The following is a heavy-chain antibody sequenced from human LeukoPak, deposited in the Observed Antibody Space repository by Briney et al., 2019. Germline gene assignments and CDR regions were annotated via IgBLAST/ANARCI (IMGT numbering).Heavy chain of an antibody. CDR2: ISSSSSYI. CDR3: AMTGSFLEWLLTHDY. CDR1: GFTFSSYC. J-gene: IGHJ4*02. D-gene: IGHD3-3*01. V-gene: IGHV3-21*01. Sequence: PGGSLRLSCAASGFTFSSYCMNWVRQAPGKGLEWVSSISSSSSYIYYADSVKGRFTISRNNAKNSLYLQMNSLRAEDTAVYYCAMTGSFLEWLLTHDYWGQGTLVTVSS.